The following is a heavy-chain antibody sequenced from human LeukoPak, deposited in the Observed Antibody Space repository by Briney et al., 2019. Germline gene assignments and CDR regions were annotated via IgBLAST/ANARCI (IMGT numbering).Heavy chain of an antibody. V-gene: IGHV4-4*02. CDR2: IYHSGST. CDR3: ARDPGYSSSSGYYGMDV. Sequence: SETLSLTCAVSGGSISSSNWWRWVRQPPGKGLEWIGEIYHSGSTNYNPSLKSRVTISVDKSKNQFSLKLSSVTAADTAVYYCARDPGYSSSSGYYGMDVWGQGTTVTVSS. J-gene: IGHJ6*02. CDR1: GGSISSSNW. D-gene: IGHD6-6*01.